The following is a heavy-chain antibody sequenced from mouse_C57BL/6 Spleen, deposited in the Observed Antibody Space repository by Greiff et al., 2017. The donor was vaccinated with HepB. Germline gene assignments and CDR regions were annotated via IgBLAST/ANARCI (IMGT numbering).Heavy chain of an antibody. CDR2: ISNGGGST. CDR1: GFTFSDYY. Sequence: DVKLVESGGGLVQPGGSLKLSCAASGFTFSDYYMYWVRQTPEKRLEWVAYISNGGGSTYYPDTVKGRFTISRDNAKNTLYLQMSRLKSEDTAMYYCARHAYYGSSSYYAMDYWGQGTSVTVSS. D-gene: IGHD1-1*01. J-gene: IGHJ4*01. V-gene: IGHV5-12*01. CDR3: ARHAYYGSSSYYAMDY.